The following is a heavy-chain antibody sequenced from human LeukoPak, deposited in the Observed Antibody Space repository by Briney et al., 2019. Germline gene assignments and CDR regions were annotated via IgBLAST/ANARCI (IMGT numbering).Heavy chain of an antibody. CDR2: IIPIFGTA. CDR3: ARGEFTIFGVVILGGAFDI. V-gene: IGHV1-69*05. J-gene: IGHJ3*02. D-gene: IGHD3-3*01. CDR1: GGTFSSYT. Sequence: ASVKVSCKASGGTFSSYTISWVRQAPGQGLEWMGGIIPIFGTANYAQKFQGRVTITTDESTSTAYMELSSLRSEDTAVYYCARGEFTIFGVVILGGAFDIWGQGTMVTVSS.